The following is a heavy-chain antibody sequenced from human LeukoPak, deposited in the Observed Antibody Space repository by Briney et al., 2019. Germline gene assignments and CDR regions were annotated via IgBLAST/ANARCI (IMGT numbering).Heavy chain of an antibody. CDR3: ARHAVYAGSGWAFDY. D-gene: IGHD6-19*01. CDR1: GGSISSGDYY. J-gene: IGHJ4*02. V-gene: IGHV4-61*08. CDR2: IYYTGSGST. Sequence: SETLSLTCTVSGGSISSGDYYWSRIRQPPGKGLEWIGYIYYTGSGSTSNNPSLKSRVTISVDTSKNQFSLNLKSVTAADTAVYFCARHAVYAGSGWAFDYWGQGTLVTVFS.